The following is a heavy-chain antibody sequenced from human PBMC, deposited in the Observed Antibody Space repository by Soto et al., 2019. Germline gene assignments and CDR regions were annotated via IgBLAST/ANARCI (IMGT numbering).Heavy chain of an antibody. Sequence: PSETLSLTCTVSGGSISSGDYYWSWIRQPPGKGLEWIGYIYYSGSTYYNPSLKSRVTISVDTSKNQFSLKLSSVTAADTAVYYCARHRSYVDYYYMDVWGKGTTVTVSS. D-gene: IGHD1-26*01. CDR2: IYYSGST. V-gene: IGHV4-30-4*01. CDR3: ARHRSYVDYYYMDV. J-gene: IGHJ6*03. CDR1: GGSISSGDYY.